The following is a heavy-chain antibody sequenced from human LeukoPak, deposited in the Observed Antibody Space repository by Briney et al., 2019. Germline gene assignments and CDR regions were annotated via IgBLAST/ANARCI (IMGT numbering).Heavy chain of an antibody. D-gene: IGHD6-13*01. CDR3: ARAGYSSSWYADY. CDR1: GGSISSSSYY. V-gene: IGHV4-39*07. Sequence: PSETLSLTCTVSGGSISSSSYYWGWIRQPPGKGLEWIGSIYYSGSTYYNPSLKSRVTISVDTSKNQFSLKLSSVTAADTAVYYCARAGYSSSWYADYWGQGTLVTVSS. J-gene: IGHJ4*02. CDR2: IYYSGST.